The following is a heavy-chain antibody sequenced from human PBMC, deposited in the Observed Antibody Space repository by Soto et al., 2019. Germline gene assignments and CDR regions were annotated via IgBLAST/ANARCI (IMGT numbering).Heavy chain of an antibody. CDR1: GYTFTSYG. Sequence: QVQLVQSGAEVKKPGASVKVSCKASGYTFTSYGISWVRQAPGQGLEWMGWISAYNGNTNYAQKLKGRVTMTTDTATSTAYMERRSLRSDDTAVYYGARDHKNVNDYHRTYYYYGMDVRGQGTTVTVSS. CDR2: ISAYNGNT. CDR3: ARDHKNVNDYHRTYYYYGMDV. V-gene: IGHV1-18*01. D-gene: IGHD4-17*01. J-gene: IGHJ6*02.